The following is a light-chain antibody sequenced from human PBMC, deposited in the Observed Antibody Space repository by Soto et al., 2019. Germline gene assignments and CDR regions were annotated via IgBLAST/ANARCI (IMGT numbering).Light chain of an antibody. Sequence: EIVLTQSPGTLSLSPGERATLSCRASQSVSSSYLAWYQQKPGQAPRLLIYGASSRATGIPDRFSGSGSGTDFTLTISGLEPEDFAVYYCQQYGSSPFTFGPGTKWIS. CDR1: QSVSSSY. CDR2: GAS. J-gene: IGKJ3*01. CDR3: QQYGSSPFT. V-gene: IGKV3-20*01.